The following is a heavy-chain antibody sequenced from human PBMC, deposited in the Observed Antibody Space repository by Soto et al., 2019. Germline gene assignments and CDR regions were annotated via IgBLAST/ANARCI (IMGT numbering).Heavy chain of an antibody. Sequence: QVQLQESGPGLVRPSGTVSLTCAVSGVSISSDNWWSWVRQPPGKALEWIGEIHHSGSTNYHPSLKSRGTMSVVPSKDLFSLTLNSVTAADTAFYYCARDQGSHPGDWGQGTLVSVSS. CDR3: ARDQGSHPGD. D-gene: IGHD6-13*01. CDR1: GVSISSDNW. V-gene: IGHV4-4*02. J-gene: IGHJ4*02. CDR2: IHHSGST.